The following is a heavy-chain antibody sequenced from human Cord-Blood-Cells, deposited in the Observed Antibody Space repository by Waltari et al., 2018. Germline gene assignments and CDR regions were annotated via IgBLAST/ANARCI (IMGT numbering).Heavy chain of an antibody. J-gene: IGHJ4*02. CDR3: ARDLGTPFDY. CDR2: IWYDGSNK. D-gene: IGHD3-16*01. Sequence: QVQLVESGGGVVEPGRSLRHSCAASGFPFSSYGMHWVPQAPGRGLEWVAVIWYDGSNKYYADSVKGRFTISRDNSKNTLYLQMNSLRAEDTAVYYCARDLGTPFDYWGQGTLVTVSS. CDR1: GFPFSSYG. V-gene: IGHV3-33*08.